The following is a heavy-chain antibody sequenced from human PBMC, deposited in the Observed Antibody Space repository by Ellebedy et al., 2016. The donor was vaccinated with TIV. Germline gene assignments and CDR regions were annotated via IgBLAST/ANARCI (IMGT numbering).Heavy chain of an antibody. CDR3: AKGRKLIRSSSLDY. CDR2: ISGGGETT. CDR1: GFTCSSYA. V-gene: IGHV3-23*01. J-gene: IGHJ4*02. Sequence: GESLKISCAASGFTCSSYARNWIRQAPGKGLEWVSVISGGGETTSYADSVKGRFTISRDNSKNMLFLQMNSLRAEDTALYYCAKGRKLIRSSSLDYWGQGTLVTVSS. D-gene: IGHD3-22*01.